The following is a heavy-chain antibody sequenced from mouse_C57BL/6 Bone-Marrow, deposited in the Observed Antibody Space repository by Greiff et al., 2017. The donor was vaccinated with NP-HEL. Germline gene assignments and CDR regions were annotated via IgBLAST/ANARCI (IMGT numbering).Heavy chain of an antibody. CDR3: ARRYGSSGD. Sequence: VQLKQSGPVLVKPGASVKMSCKASGYTFTDYYMNWVKQSHGKSLEWIGVINPYNGGTSYNQKFKGKATLTVDKSSSTAYMELNSLTSEDSAVYYCARRYGSSGDWGQGTSVTVSS. CDR2: INPYNGGT. V-gene: IGHV1-19*01. D-gene: IGHD1-1*01. J-gene: IGHJ4*01. CDR1: GYTFTDYY.